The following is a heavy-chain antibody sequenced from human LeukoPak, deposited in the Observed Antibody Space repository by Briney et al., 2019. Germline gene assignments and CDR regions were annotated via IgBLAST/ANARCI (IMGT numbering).Heavy chain of an antibody. D-gene: IGHD6-13*01. V-gene: IGHV1-2*04. CDR1: GYTFTGYY. Sequence: GASVKVSCKASGYTFTGYYMHWVRQAPGQGLEWMGWINPNSDGTNYAQKFQGWVTMTRDTSISTAYMELSRLRSDDTAVYYCARAVDLVPYSSSWSLDASDIWGQGTMVTVSS. CDR3: ARAVDLVPYSSSWSLDASDI. J-gene: IGHJ3*02. CDR2: INPNSDGT.